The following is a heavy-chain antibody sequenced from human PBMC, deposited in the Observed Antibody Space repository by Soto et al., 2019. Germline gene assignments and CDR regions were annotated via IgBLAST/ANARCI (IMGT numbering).Heavy chain of an antibody. V-gene: IGHV3-30*03. CDR2: LSYDGSGK. CDR1: GFAFNTYA. J-gene: IGHJ5*02. Sequence: QEHLVESGGGVVQSGGSLRLSCVASGFAFNTYAMHWVRQAPGKGLEWVSFLSYDGSGKYFADSVRGRFTMSRDTSKNTLNLEMNSLIAGDTAVYFCARVLFPYENTGYNPLDLWGQGVLVTVSS. D-gene: IGHD5-12*01. CDR3: ARVLFPYENTGYNPLDL.